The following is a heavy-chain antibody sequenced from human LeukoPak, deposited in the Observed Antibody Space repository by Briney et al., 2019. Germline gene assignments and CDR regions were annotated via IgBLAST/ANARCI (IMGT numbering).Heavy chain of an antibody. CDR3: GRDDYKAFDI. CDR1: GFTISSYA. J-gene: IGHJ3*02. CDR2: ISYDGSNK. D-gene: IGHD4-11*01. Sequence: GGSLSLFCPASGFTISSYAMHWVRQAPGKGLEWVAAISYDGSNKYYADSVKGRFTISRDNSKNTLYLQMNSLRAEDTAVYYCGRDDYKAFDISGQGATVTVSS. V-gene: IGHV3-30*04.